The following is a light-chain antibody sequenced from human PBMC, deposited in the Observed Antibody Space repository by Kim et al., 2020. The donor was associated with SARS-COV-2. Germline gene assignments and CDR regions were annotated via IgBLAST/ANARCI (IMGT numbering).Light chain of an antibody. Sequence: QSVTISCTGTSSDVGGYNYVSWYQQHPGKAPKLMIYDVSKRPSGVPDRFSGSKSGNTASLTISGLQAEDEADYYCCSYAGSYTNWVFGGGTKVTVL. V-gene: IGLV2-11*01. CDR2: DVS. CDR1: SSDVGGYNY. CDR3: CSYAGSYTNWV. J-gene: IGLJ3*02.